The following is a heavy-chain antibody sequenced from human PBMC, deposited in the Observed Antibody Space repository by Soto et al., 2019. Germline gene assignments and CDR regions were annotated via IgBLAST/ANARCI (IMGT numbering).Heavy chain of an antibody. CDR2: IYHSGST. J-gene: IGHJ3*02. D-gene: IGHD2-2*02. Sequence: SETLSLTCAVSGGSISSSNWWSWVRQPPGKGLEWIGEIYHSGSTNYNPSLKSRVTISVDKSKNQSSLKLSSVTAADTAVYYCARGYCSGTSCYNGFDIWGQGTMVTVSS. CDR1: GGSISSSNW. CDR3: ARGYCSGTSCYNGFDI. V-gene: IGHV4-4*02.